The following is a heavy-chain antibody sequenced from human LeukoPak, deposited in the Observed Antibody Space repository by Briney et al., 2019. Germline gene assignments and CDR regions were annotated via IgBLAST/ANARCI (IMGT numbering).Heavy chain of an antibody. CDR3: ARERSGTEAFDI. J-gene: IGHJ3*02. CDR2: IQQHGSET. Sequence: QPGGSLRLSCEGSGFTFSNYWMSWVRQAPGKGLEWVANIQQHGSETYYGDSVKGRFTISRDNAKNSLYLQMNSLRAEDTAVYYCARERSGTEAFDIWGQGTMVTVSS. D-gene: IGHD1-26*01. V-gene: IGHV3-7*01. CDR1: GFTFSNYW.